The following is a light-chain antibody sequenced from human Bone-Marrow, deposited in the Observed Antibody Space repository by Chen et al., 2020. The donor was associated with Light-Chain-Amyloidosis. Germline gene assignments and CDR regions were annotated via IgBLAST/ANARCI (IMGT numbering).Light chain of an antibody. CDR3: SSYAGSNNLV. Sequence: QSALTQPPSASGSPGQSVTFSCPGTSSDVGDYKSVSWYQQHPGKAPKLMIYEVSKRPSGVPDRFSGSKSGNTASLTVSGLQAEDEADYYCSSYAGSNNLVFGGGTKLTVL. V-gene: IGLV2-8*01. CDR2: EVS. J-gene: IGLJ3*02. CDR1: SSDVGDYKS.